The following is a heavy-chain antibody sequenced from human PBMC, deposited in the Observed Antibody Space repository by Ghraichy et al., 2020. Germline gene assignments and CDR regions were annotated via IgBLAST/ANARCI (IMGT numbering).Heavy chain of an antibody. J-gene: IGHJ6*02. CDR2: IKQDGSEK. V-gene: IGHV3-7*01. CDR3: VRVEYQLLPDYYYYGMDV. D-gene: IGHD2-2*01. Sequence: GGSLRLSCAASGFTFSSYWMSWVRQAPGKGLEWVANIKQDGSEKYYVDSVKGRFTISRDNAKNSLYLQMNSLRAEDTAVYYCVRVEYQLLPDYYYYGMDVWGQGTTVTVSS. CDR1: GFTFSSYW.